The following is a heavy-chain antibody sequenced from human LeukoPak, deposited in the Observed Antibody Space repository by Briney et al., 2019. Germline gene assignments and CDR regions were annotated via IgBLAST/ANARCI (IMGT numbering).Heavy chain of an antibody. V-gene: IGHV4-59*08. CDR3: ARHIISSSWVRPRLYYYYGMDV. Sequence: SETLSLTCTVSGGSISSYYWSWIRQPPGKGLEWIGYIYYSGSTNYNPSLKSRVTISVDTSKNQFSLKLSSVTAADTAVYYCARHIISSSWVRPRLYYYYGMDVWGQGTTVTVSS. CDR1: GGSISSYY. J-gene: IGHJ6*02. D-gene: IGHD6-13*01. CDR2: IYYSGST.